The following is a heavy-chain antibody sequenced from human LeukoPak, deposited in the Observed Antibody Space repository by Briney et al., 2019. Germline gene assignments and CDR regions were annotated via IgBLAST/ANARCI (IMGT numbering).Heavy chain of an antibody. CDR1: GFSFTDYP. Sequence: GGSLRLSCATSGFSFTDYPMNWVRQAPGKGLEWVSYVSSSGSTINYADSVKGRFTISRDNAKNALYLQMNSLRAEDTAVYYCATDYYDSSGLIYFDYWGQGTLVTVSS. V-gene: IGHV3-48*04. CDR3: ATDYYDSSGLIYFDY. D-gene: IGHD3-22*01. CDR2: VSSSGSTI. J-gene: IGHJ4*02.